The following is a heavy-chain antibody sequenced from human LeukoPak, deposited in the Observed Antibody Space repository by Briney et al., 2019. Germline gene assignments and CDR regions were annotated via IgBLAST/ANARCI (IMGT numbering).Heavy chain of an antibody. CDR2: ISYDGSNK. D-gene: IGHD6-19*01. V-gene: IGHV3-30-3*01. J-gene: IGHJ4*02. CDR1: GFTFSSYA. CDR3: ARVQVSDRLYSSGIRFDY. Sequence: GGSLRLSCAASGFTFSSYAMHWVRQAPGKGLEWVAVISYDGSNKYYADSVKGRFTISRDNSKNTLHLQMNSLRAEDTAVYYCARVQVSDRLYSSGIRFDYWGQGTLVTVSS.